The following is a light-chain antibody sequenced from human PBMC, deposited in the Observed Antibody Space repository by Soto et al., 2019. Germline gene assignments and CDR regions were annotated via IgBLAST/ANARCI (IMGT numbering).Light chain of an antibody. Sequence: EIVLAQSPGTLSLSPGERATLSCMASQSVSSSYLAWYQQKPGQAPRLLIYGASSRATGIPDRLSGSGSGTDFTLTISRLEPEDFAVYYCQPYGSSPLTFGGGTKV. CDR3: QPYGSSPLT. J-gene: IGKJ4*01. CDR1: QSVSSSY. CDR2: GAS. V-gene: IGKV3-20*01.